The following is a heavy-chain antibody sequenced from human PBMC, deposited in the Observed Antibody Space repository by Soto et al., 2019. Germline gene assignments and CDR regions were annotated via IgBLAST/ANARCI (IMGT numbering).Heavy chain of an antibody. CDR1: GYSVSSNSAA. Sequence: PSQTLSLTCAISGYSVSSNSAAWNWIRQSPSKGLEWLGRTYYRSKWYNDYAVSVKSRITINPDTSKNQFSLQLDSVTPEDTAVYYCARGTYSSSWYDYYYGMDVWGQGTTVTVSS. CDR2: TYYRSKWYN. D-gene: IGHD6-13*01. CDR3: ARGTYSSSWYDYYYGMDV. V-gene: IGHV6-1*01. J-gene: IGHJ6*02.